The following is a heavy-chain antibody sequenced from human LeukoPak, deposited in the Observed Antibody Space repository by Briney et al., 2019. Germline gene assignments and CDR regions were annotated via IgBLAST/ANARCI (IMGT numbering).Heavy chain of an antibody. V-gene: IGHV4-59*12. J-gene: IGHJ4*02. CDR3: ARDPDFWSGYYNFDY. CDR2: IYHSGST. CDR1: GGSISSYY. D-gene: IGHD3-3*01. Sequence: MASETLSLTCTVSGGSISSYYWSWIRQPPGKGLEWIGSIYHSGSTYYNPSLKSRVTISVGTSKNQFSLKLSSVTAADTAVYYCARDPDFWSGYYNFDYWGQGTLVTVSS.